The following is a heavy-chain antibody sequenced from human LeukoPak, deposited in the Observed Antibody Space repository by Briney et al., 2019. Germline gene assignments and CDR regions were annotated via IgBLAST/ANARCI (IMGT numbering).Heavy chain of an antibody. D-gene: IGHD1-26*01. CDR1: GFTFSSYS. V-gene: IGHV3-21*01. Sequence: GGSLRLSCAASGFTFSSYSINWVRQAPGKGLEWVSSISSSSSYIYYADSVKGRFTISRDNAKNSLYLQMNSLRAEDTAVYYCARVAVGAIDYWGQGTLVTVSS. CDR3: ARVAVGAIDY. CDR2: ISSSSSYI. J-gene: IGHJ4*02.